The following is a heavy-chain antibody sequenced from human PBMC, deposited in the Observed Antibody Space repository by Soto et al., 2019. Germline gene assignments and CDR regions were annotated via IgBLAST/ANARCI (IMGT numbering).Heavy chain of an antibody. CDR2: MNPNSGNT. D-gene: IGHD1-7*01. CDR1: GYTFTSYD. J-gene: IGHJ5*02. CDR3: ARRNWNYETRNNWFDP. V-gene: IGHV1-8*01. Sequence: GASVKVSCKASGYTFTSYDINWVRQATGQGLEWMGWMNPNSGNTGYAQKFQGRVTMTRNTSISTAYMELSSLRPEDTAVYYCARRNWNYETRNNWFDPWGQGTLVTVSS.